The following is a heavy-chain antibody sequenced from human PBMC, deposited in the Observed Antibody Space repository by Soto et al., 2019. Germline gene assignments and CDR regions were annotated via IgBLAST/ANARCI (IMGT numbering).Heavy chain of an antibody. CDR2: ISYDGSNK. CDR3: AKAGLRLVLQSHFDY. D-gene: IGHD3-9*01. CDR1: GFTFSSYG. V-gene: IGHV3-30*18. J-gene: IGHJ4*02. Sequence: QVKLVESGGGVVQPGRSLRLSCAASGFTFSSYGMHWVRQAPGKGLEWVAVISYDGSNKYYADSVKGRFTISRDNSKNTLYLQMNSLRAEDTAVYYSAKAGLRLVLQSHFDYWGQGTLVTVSS.